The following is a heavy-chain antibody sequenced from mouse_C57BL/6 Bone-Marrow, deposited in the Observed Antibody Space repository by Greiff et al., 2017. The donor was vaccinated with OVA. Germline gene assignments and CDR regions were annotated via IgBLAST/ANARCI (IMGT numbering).Heavy chain of an antibody. Sequence: EVKLVESGGGLVQPGGSLSLSCAASGFTFTDYYMSWVRQPPGKALEWLGFIRNKANGYTTEYSASVKGRFTISRDNSQSILYLQMNALRAEDSATYYCARRTGTDFDYWGQGTTLTVSS. CDR2: IRNKANGYTT. CDR1: GFTFTDYY. V-gene: IGHV7-3*01. CDR3: ARRTGTDFDY. J-gene: IGHJ2*01. D-gene: IGHD4-1*01.